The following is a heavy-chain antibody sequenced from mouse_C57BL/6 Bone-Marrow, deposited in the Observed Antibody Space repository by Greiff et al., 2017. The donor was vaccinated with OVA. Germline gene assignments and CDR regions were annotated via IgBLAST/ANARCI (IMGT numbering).Heavy chain of an antibody. Sequence: EVQLQQSGPELVKPGASVKISCKASGYTFTDYYMNWVKQSHGKSLEWIGDINPNNGGTSYNQKFKGKATLTVDKSSSTAYMELRSLTSEDSAVYYGAGVYYYGSSSYWYFDVWGTGTTVTVSS. CDR3: AGVYYYGSSSYWYFDV. CDR1: GYTFTDYY. CDR2: INPNNGGT. J-gene: IGHJ1*03. V-gene: IGHV1-26*01. D-gene: IGHD1-1*01.